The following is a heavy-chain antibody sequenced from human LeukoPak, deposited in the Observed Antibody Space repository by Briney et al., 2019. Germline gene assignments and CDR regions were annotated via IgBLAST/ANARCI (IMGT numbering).Heavy chain of an antibody. CDR2: IYPGDSDT. D-gene: IGHD6-19*01. J-gene: IGHJ1*01. CDR1: GYSFTNYW. CDR3: ARAYDSGWYVAEYFQH. V-gene: IGHV5-51*01. Sequence: GESLQISCQGSGYSFTNYWIAWVRQMPGKGLEWMGIIYPGDSDTKYSPSFQGQVTISADRSTAYLQWSSLRASDTAMYYCARAYDSGWYVAEYFQHWGQGTLVTVSS.